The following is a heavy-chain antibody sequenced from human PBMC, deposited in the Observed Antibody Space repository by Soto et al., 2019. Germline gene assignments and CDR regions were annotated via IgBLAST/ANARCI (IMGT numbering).Heavy chain of an antibody. CDR2: IIPILGIA. D-gene: IGHD4-17*01. CDR1: GGTFSSYT. Sequence: QVQLVQSGAEVKKPGSSVKVSCKASGGTFSSYTISWVRQAPGQGLEWMGRIIPILGIANYAQKFQGRVTITADKSTSTAYMERSSLRSEDTAVYYCARTVGTTGTADYYGMDVWGQGTTVTVSS. CDR3: ARTVGTTGTADYYGMDV. J-gene: IGHJ6*02. V-gene: IGHV1-69*02.